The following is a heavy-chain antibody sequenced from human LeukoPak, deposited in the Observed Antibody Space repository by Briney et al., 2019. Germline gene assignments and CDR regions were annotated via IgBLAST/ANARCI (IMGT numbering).Heavy chain of an antibody. J-gene: IGHJ4*02. Sequence: GGSLRLSCAASGNYWMHWVRQAPGKGLEWVAVISYDGSNKYYADSVKGRFTISRDNSKNTLYLQMNSLRAEDTAVYYCARDHGAMAQDYWGQGTLVTVSS. D-gene: IGHD2-8*01. CDR2: ISYDGSNK. CDR3: ARDHGAMAQDY. CDR1: GNYW. V-gene: IGHV3-30*03.